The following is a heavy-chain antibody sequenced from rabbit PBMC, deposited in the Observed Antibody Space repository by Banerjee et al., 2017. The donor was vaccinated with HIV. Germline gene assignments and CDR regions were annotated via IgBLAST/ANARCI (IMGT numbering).Heavy chain of an antibody. CDR2: IDNGDGNT. CDR3: ARAYIGWDGYGHGVFNL. CDR1: GFSFSSSYY. V-gene: IGHV1S40*01. J-gene: IGHJ4*01. D-gene: IGHD6-1*01. Sequence: SLEESGGDLVKPGASLTLTCTASGFSFSSSYYMCWVRQAPGKGPEWIACIDNGDGNTYYASWAKGRFTISKTSSTTVTLQMTSLTDADTATYFCARAYIGWDGYGHGVFNLWGPGTLVTVS.